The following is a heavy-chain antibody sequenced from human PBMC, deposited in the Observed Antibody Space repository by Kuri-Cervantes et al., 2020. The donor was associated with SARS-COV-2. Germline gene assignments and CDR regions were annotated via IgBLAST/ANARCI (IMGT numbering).Heavy chain of an antibody. Sequence: ASVKVSCKASGYTFTSYGISWVRQAPGQGLEWMGWISAYNGNTNYAQKLQGRVTMTTDTSTSTAYIELRSLRSDDTAVYYCAKSGLYTSNWNLFDHWGQGTLVTVSS. CDR1: GYTFTSYG. CDR3: AKSGLYTSNWNLFDH. V-gene: IGHV1-18*04. D-gene: IGHD6-13*01. J-gene: IGHJ4*02. CDR2: ISAYNGNT.